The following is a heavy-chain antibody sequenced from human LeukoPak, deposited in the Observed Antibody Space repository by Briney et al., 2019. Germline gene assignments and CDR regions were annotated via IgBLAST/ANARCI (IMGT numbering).Heavy chain of an antibody. Sequence: SETLSLTCTVSGGSIISYFWSWIRQPPGKGPEWIGYIFDSGTTNYNPSTNYNPSLKSRVTVSLDTSRNHFSLKLSSVTAADTAVYFCARGGVTTIAQYDYWGQGILVTVSS. CDR1: GGSIISYF. D-gene: IGHD5-12*01. CDR3: ARGGVTTIAQYDY. V-gene: IGHV4-59*01. J-gene: IGHJ4*02. CDR2: IFDSGTTNYNPST.